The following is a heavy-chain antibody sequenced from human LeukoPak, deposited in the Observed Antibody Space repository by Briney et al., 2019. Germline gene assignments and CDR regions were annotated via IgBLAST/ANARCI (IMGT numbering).Heavy chain of an antibody. CDR2: IRYDGSNK. CDR3: AKDSSRYYDSSGFSLLIDY. V-gene: IGHV3-30*02. Sequence: PGGSLRLSCAASGFTFSGYGMHWVRQAPGKGLEWVAFIRYDGSNKYYADSVKGRFTISRDNSKNTLVLQMNSLRAEDTAVYYCAKDSSRYYDSSGFSLLIDYWGQGTLVTVSS. J-gene: IGHJ4*02. D-gene: IGHD3-22*01. CDR1: GFTFSGYG.